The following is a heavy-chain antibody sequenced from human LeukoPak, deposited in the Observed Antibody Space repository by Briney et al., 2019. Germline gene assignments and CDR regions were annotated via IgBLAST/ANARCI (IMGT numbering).Heavy chain of an antibody. V-gene: IGHV4-39*01. CDR2: IYYSGST. CDR1: GGSISSYY. D-gene: IGHD6-13*01. CDR3: ARHEVAAAVSY. Sequence: SETLSLTCTVSGGSISSYYWGWIRQPPGKGLEWIGSIYYSGSTYYNPSLKSRVTISVDTSKNQFSLKLSSVTAADTAVYYCARHEVAAAVSYWGQGTLVTVSS. J-gene: IGHJ4*02.